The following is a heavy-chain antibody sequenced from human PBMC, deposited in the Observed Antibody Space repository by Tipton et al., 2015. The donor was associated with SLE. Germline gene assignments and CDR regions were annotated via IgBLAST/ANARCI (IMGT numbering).Heavy chain of an antibody. J-gene: IGHJ4*02. CDR1: GFTFTNYY. D-gene: IGHD3-3*01. V-gene: IGHV3-33*08. CDR2: IWYDGSNK. CDR3: ARDRLYYDFWSGYTFDY. Sequence: SLRLSCAASGFTFTNYYMSWIRQTPGKGLEWVAVIWYDGSNKYYADSVKGRFTISRDNSKNTLYLQMNSLRAEDTAVYYCARDRLYYDFWSGYTFDYWGQGTLVTVSS.